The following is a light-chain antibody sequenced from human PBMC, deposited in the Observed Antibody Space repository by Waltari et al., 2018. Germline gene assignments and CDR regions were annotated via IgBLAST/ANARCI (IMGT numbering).Light chain of an antibody. CDR1: QSIGNNY. J-gene: IGKJ1*01. CDR2: AAS. CDR3: QQSFTTLWT. Sequence: ENVLTQSPGTLSLSPGERATLSCRASQSIGNNYLAWYQQKPGQAPRLLIYAASIRATGIPDRFSGSGSGTDFTLTISTLQPEDFATYYCQQSFTTLWTFGQGTEVEIK. V-gene: IGKV3-20*01.